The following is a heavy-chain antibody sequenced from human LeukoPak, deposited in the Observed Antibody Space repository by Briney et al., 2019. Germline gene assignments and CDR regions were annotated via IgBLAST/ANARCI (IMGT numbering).Heavy chain of an antibody. Sequence: PGGSLRLSCAASGFTFSSYGMHWVRQAPGKGLEGVAVIWYDGSNKYYADSVKGRFTISRDNSKNTLFLQMNSLRAEDTAVFYCAKRSGYTTGWFFDFWGQGTLVTVSS. V-gene: IGHV3-33*06. J-gene: IGHJ4*02. D-gene: IGHD6-19*01. CDR3: AKRSGYTTGWFFDF. CDR1: GFTFSSYG. CDR2: IWYDGSNK.